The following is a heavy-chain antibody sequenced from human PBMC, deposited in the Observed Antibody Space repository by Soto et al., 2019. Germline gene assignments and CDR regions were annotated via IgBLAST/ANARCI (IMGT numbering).Heavy chain of an antibody. Sequence: SETLSLTCTFSVDSMSRFYWTCIRHLPGKWLECIGYIYYTWTTSYNPSLKIRVTISLDTSKNQFSLNLRSVTAADTAVYYCAREAFGTGTHTADWFEPWCQGILVTVSS. CDR3: AREAFGTGTHTADWFEP. V-gene: IGHV4-59*01. CDR1: VDSMSRFY. J-gene: IGHJ5*02. CDR2: IYYTWTT. D-gene: IGHD3-10*01.